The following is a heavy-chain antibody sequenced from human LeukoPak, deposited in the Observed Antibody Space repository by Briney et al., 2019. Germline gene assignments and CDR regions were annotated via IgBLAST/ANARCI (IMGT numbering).Heavy chain of an antibody. Sequence: GGSLRLSCAASGFTFSSYAMGWVRQAPGKGLEWVSAISGSGGSTYYADSVKGRFTISRDNSKNTLYLQMNSLRAEDTAVYYCAKDRQQWLGPEDYWGQGTLVTVSS. V-gene: IGHV3-23*01. CDR2: ISGSGGST. J-gene: IGHJ4*02. D-gene: IGHD6-19*01. CDR1: GFTFSSYA. CDR3: AKDRQQWLGPEDY.